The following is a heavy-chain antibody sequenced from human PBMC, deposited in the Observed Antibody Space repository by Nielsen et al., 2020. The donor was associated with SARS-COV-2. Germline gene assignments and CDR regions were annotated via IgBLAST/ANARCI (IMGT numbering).Heavy chain of an antibody. D-gene: IGHD3-3*01. V-gene: IGHV4-34*01. Sequence: SQTLSLTCAVYGGSFSGYYWDWIRQPPGKGLEWIGSIYYSGSTYYNPSLKSRVTISVDTSKNQFSLKLSSVTAADTAVYYCARGPYYDFWSGYPCWGQGTLVTVSS. CDR2: IYYSGST. CDR3: ARGPYYDFWSGYPC. J-gene: IGHJ4*02. CDR1: GGSFSGYY.